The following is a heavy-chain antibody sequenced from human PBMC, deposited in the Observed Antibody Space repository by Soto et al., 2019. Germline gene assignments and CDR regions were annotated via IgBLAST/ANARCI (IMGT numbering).Heavy chain of an antibody. CDR1: GFTFCEYA. CDR3: TRPQYYYDSSGYPFRFDY. D-gene: IGHD3-22*01. Sequence: GGSLRLSCPAAGFTFCEYAMSWFRQAPGKGLERVGFIRSKAYGGTTEYAASVKGRFTISRDDSKSIAYLQMNSLKTEDTAVYYCTRPQYYYDSSGYPFRFDYWGQGTLVTVS. CDR2: IRSKAYGGTT. J-gene: IGHJ4*02. V-gene: IGHV3-49*03.